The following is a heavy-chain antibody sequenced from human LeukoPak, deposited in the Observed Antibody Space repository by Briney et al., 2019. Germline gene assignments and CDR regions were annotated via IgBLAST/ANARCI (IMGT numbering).Heavy chain of an antibody. CDR1: GDNVSSNSAT. J-gene: IGHJ4*02. CDR2: TYYRSKWYN. V-gene: IGHV6-1*01. D-gene: IGHD6-13*01. CDR3: AGDRGVGAAVFFDY. Sequence: SQTLSLTCAISGDNVSSNSATWNWIRQSPSRGLEWLGRTYYRSKWYNDYAVSVKSRMTIIPDTSKNQFSLQLNSVTPDDTALYYCAGDRGVGAAVFFDYWGLGTLVTVSS.